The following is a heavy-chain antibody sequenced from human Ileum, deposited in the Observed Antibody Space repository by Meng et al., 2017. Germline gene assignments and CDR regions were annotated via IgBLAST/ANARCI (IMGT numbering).Heavy chain of an antibody. Sequence: GESLKISCTASGFTFGDYAMSWFRQAPGKGLEWVGFIRSKAYGGTTEYAASVKGRFTISRDDSKSIAYLQMNSLKTEDTAVYYCTRVWGYCSSTSCQDAFDIWGQGTMVTVSS. D-gene: IGHD2-2*01. CDR2: IRSKAYGGTT. CDR3: TRVWGYCSSTSCQDAFDI. CDR1: GFTFGDYA. J-gene: IGHJ3*02. V-gene: IGHV3-49*03.